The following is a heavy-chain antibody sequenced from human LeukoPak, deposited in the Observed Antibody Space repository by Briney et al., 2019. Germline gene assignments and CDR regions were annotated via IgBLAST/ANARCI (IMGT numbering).Heavy chain of an antibody. CDR2: VNSAGSGT. J-gene: IGHJ5*02. CDR3: AKDITKGSGSYYSWFDP. V-gene: IGHV3-74*03. Sequence: GGSLRLSCAASGFTFSNDWMHWVRQAPGEGLVWVSRVNSAGSGTTYADSVKGRFTISRDNAKNTLYLQMNSLRAEDTALYYCAKDITKGSGSYYSWFDPWGQGTLVTVSS. CDR1: GFTFSNDW. D-gene: IGHD3-10*01.